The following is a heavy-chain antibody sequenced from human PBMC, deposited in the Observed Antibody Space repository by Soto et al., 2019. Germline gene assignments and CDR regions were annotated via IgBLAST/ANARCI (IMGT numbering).Heavy chain of an antibody. CDR1: GYTFTSYA. D-gene: IGHD6-13*01. CDR3: ARDTRVTAAAGHNWFDP. J-gene: IGHJ5*02. V-gene: IGHV1-3*01. CDR2: INAGNGNT. Sequence: SVKVSCKASGYTFTSYAMHWVRQAPGQRLEWMGWINAGNGNTKYSQKFQGRVTITRATSASTAYMELSSLRSEDTAVYYCARDTRVTAAAGHNWFDPWGQGTLVTVSS.